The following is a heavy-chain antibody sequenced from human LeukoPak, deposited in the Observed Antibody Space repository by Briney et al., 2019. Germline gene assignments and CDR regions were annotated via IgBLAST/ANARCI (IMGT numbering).Heavy chain of an antibody. CDR2: IIPIFGTA. CDR1: GGTFSSCA. J-gene: IGHJ4*02. CDR3: AKDRLLGDSYYDNSGYGLDN. Sequence: ASVKVSCKASGGTFSSCAISWVRQAPRQGLEWMGGIIPIFGTANYAQKFQGRVTITADESTSTAYMELSSLRSEDTAVYYCAKDRLLGDSYYDNSGYGLDNWGQGTPVTVSS. V-gene: IGHV1-69*13. D-gene: IGHD3-22*01.